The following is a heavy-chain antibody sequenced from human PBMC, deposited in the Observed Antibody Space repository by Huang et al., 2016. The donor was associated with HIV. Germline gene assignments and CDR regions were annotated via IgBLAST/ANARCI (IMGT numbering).Heavy chain of an antibody. Sequence: QVQLVQSGAEVKKPGSSVKVSCKASGGTFSSYAISWVRMAPGQGLEWVGGIIPIVGTANYAQKCQGRVTIPADESTSTAYMELSSLRSEDTAVYYCARVESRRYYDSSGYYYWGQGTLVTVSS. V-gene: IGHV1-69*01. CDR1: GGTFSSYA. CDR3: ARVESRRYYDSSGYYY. CDR2: IIPIVGTA. J-gene: IGHJ4*02. D-gene: IGHD3-22*01.